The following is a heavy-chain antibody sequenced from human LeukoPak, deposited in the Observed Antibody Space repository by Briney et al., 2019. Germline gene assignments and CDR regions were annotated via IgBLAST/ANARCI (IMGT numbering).Heavy chain of an antibody. CDR3: ARGIYYYDSSGYLSWFDP. CDR1: GGSFSGYY. J-gene: IGHJ5*02. V-gene: IGHV4-34*01. CDR2: INHSGST. D-gene: IGHD3-22*01. Sequence: SETLSLTCAVYGGSFSGYYWSWIRQPPGKGLEWIGEINHSGSTNYNPSLKSRVTISVDTSKNQFSLKLSSVTAADTAVYYCARGIYYYDSSGYLSWFDPWGQGTLVTVS.